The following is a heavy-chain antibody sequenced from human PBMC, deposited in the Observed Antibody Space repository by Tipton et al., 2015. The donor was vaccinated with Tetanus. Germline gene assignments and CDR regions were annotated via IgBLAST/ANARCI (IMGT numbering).Heavy chain of an antibody. D-gene: IGHD3-22*01. CDR3: ARDRGSSGYVFDY. CDR2: INPSGGST. CDR1: GYTFTSYY. J-gene: IGHJ4*02. V-gene: IGHV1-46*01. Sequence: QVQLVQSGAEVKKPGASVKDSCKASGYTFTSYYMHWVRQDAGQGLEWMGIINPSGGSTSYAQKFQGRVTMTRDTSTSTVYMELSSLRSEDTAVYYCARDRGSSGYVFDYWGQGTLVTVSS.